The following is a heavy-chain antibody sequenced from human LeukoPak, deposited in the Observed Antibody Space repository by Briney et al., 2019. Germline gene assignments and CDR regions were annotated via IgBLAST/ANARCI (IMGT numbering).Heavy chain of an antibody. V-gene: IGHV1-69*01. D-gene: IGHD1-20*01. CDR3: ARAPITGTTFDY. CDR2: IIPIFGPA. J-gene: IGHJ4*02. CDR1: GGTFSTFG. Sequence: SVKVSCKASGGTFSTFGLSWVRQAPGQGLEWMGGIIPIFGPANYAQKFQGRVTITADESTSTAYMELSSLRSEDTAVYYCARAPITGTTFDYWGQGTLVTVSS.